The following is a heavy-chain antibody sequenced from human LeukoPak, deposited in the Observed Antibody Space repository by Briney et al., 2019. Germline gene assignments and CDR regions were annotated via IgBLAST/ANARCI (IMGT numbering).Heavy chain of an antibody. CDR2: SGTSGGA. J-gene: IGHJ4*02. Sequence: GGSLRLSCAASGFTFTKNAMGWVRHTPEKGLEWVSTSGTSGGAYYADSVKGRFTISRDESKNTLYLEMNSLRGEDTAVYYCAKETRNTHNYYYFDSWGQGTLVTVSS. V-gene: IGHV3-23*01. D-gene: IGHD5-24*01. CDR3: AKETRNTHNYYYFDS. CDR1: GFTFTKNA.